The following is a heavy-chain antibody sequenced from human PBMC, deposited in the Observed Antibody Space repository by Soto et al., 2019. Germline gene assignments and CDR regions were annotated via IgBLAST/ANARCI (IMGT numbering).Heavy chain of an antibody. CDR2: IYYSGST. CDR1: GGSISSGGYY. D-gene: IGHD2-15*01. J-gene: IGHJ5*02. CDR3: ARGLVVAAANWFDP. Sequence: PSETLSLTCTVSGGSISSGGYYWSWIRQHPGKGLEWIGYIYYSGSTYYNPSLKSRVTISVDTSKNQFSLKLSSVTAADTAVYYCARGLVVAAANWFDPWGQGTLVTVSS. V-gene: IGHV4-31*03.